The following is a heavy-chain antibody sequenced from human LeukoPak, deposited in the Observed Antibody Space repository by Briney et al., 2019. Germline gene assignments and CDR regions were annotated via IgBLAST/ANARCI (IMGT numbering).Heavy chain of an antibody. CDR1: GFTFSSYA. Sequence: PGGSLRLSCAASGFTFSSYAMHWVRQAPGKGLDWVAFIRYDGTIKEYADSVKGRFTISRDNSKNTLYLQMNSLRAEDTAVYYCAKVSPINPSGYLDYWGQGTLVTVSS. V-gene: IGHV3-30*02. D-gene: IGHD3-3*01. CDR3: AKVSPINPSGYLDY. CDR2: IRYDGTIK. J-gene: IGHJ4*02.